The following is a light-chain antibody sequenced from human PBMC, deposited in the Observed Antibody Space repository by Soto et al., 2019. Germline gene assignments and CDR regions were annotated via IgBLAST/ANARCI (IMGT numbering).Light chain of an antibody. CDR3: QSYDNSLSGSEV. J-gene: IGLJ1*01. CDR1: STNIGAGYD. CDR2: GIF. Sequence: QSVLTQPASVSGAPGQTVTISCTGSSTNIGAGYDVSWYQHHPGAAPTLLIFGIFNRPSGVSDRFSGSRSGAAASLAIAGLQAEDEADYYCQSYDNSLSGSEVFGTGTKVTVL. V-gene: IGLV1-40*01.